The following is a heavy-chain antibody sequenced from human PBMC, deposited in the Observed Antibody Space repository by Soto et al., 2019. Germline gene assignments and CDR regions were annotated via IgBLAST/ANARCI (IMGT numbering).Heavy chain of an antibody. CDR3: ARYDPAYYDYVWGSYAFDY. J-gene: IGHJ4*02. D-gene: IGHD3-16*01. V-gene: IGHV1-69*13. CDR2: IIPIFGTA. CDR1: GGTFSSYA. Sequence: GASVKVSCKASGGTFSSYAISWVRQAPGQGLEWMGGIIPIFGTANYAQKFQGRVTITADESTSTAYMELSSLRSEDTAVYYCARYDPAYYDYVWGSYAFDYWGQGTLVTVSS.